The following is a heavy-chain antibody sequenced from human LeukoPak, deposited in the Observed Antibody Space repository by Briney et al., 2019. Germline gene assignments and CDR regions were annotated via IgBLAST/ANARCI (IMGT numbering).Heavy chain of an antibody. V-gene: IGHV1-18*01. J-gene: IGHJ1*01. Sequence: ASVKVSCKASGYTFTSYGISRVRQAPGQGLEWMGWISAYNGNTNYEQNLQGRVTMTTDTSTSTAYMELRSLRSDDTAVYYCAREGQYGDYVHFQDWGQGTLVTVSS. D-gene: IGHD4-17*01. CDR2: ISAYNGNT. CDR3: AREGQYGDYVHFQD. CDR1: GYTFTSYG.